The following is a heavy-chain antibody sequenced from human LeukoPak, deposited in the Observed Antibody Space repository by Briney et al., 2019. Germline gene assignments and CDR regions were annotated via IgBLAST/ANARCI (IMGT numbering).Heavy chain of an antibody. D-gene: IGHD3-22*01. CDR2: MNPNSGNT. Sequence: ASVKVSCKASGYTFTSYDINWVRQATGQGLEWMGWMNPNSGNTGYVQKFLGRVTMTRDMSTSTVYMELSSLRSEDTAVYYCARDGNYYDSSGTDAFDIWGQGTMVTVSS. CDR1: GYTFTSYD. V-gene: IGHV1-8*01. CDR3: ARDGNYYDSSGTDAFDI. J-gene: IGHJ3*02.